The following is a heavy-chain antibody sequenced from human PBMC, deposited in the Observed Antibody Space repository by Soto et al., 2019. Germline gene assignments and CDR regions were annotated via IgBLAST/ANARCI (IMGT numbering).Heavy chain of an antibody. CDR3: AREADGLGYFDY. J-gene: IGHJ4*02. CDR2: VYSGGNT. Sequence: EVQLVESGGGLIQPGGSLRLSCAASGLTVSDSYMSWVRQAPGKGLEWVSVVYSGGNTYYADSVKGRFTISRDNSKNTLYLQMNSLRAEDTAVYYCAREADGLGYFDYWGQGTLVTVSS. CDR1: GLTVSDSY. D-gene: IGHD3-16*01. V-gene: IGHV3-53*01.